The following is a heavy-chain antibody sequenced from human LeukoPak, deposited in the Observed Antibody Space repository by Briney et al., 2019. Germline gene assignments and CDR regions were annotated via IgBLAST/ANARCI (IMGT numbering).Heavy chain of an antibody. V-gene: IGHV3-23*01. CDR1: GFTFSSYA. J-gene: IGHJ4*02. CDR2: ISGSGGST. D-gene: IGHD1-26*01. CDR3: AKLGYNEWELPDFDY. Sequence: GGSLRLSCAASGFTFSSYAMSWVRQAPGKGLEWVSAISGSGGSTYYADSVKGRFTISRDNSKKTLYLQMNSLRAEDTAVYCCAKLGYNEWELPDFDYWGQGTLVTVSS.